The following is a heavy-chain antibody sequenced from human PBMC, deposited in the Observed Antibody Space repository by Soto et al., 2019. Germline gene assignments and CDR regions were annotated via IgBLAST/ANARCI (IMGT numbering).Heavy chain of an antibody. CDR2: VSGSGGST. CDR1: GFTFSSYA. Sequence: EVQLLESGGGLVQPGGSLRLSCAASGFTFSSYAMRWVRQAPGKGLEWVSAVSGSGGSTYYADSVKGRFTISRDNSKNTLCLQVSRRRAEVTAVYYCARWGPCSYFHYWGQGTLVTVSS. V-gene: IGHV3-23*01. D-gene: IGHD2-21*02. CDR3: ARWGPCSYFHY. J-gene: IGHJ4*02.